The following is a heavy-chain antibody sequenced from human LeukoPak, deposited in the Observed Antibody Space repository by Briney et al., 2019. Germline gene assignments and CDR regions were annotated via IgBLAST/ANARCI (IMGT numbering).Heavy chain of an antibody. CDR3: ARPIRGSYVEDVFDI. Sequence: ASVSVSCTSSGYTFSDYYLHGVRQPPGQGLDLKGCINTSSGGTKNAQKFQGRVTMTRDTSISTGYMELSRLRSDDAAVYYCARPIRGSYVEDVFDIWGQGTMVTVSA. CDR1: GYTFSDYY. V-gene: IGHV1-2*02. CDR2: INTSSGGT. D-gene: IGHD1-26*01. J-gene: IGHJ3*02.